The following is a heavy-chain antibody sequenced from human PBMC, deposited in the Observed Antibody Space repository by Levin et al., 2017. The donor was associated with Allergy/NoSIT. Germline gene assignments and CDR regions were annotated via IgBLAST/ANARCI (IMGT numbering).Heavy chain of an antibody. CDR2: IYYSGST. Sequence: SETLSLTCTVSGGSISSSSYYWGWIRQPPGKGLEWIGSIYYSGSTYYNPSLKSRVTISVDTSKNQFSLKLSSVTAADTAVYYCARQGDILTGRTFHLEPYYYGMDVWGQGTTVTVSS. J-gene: IGHJ6*02. CDR3: ARQGDILTGRTFHLEPYYYGMDV. CDR1: GGSISSSSYY. V-gene: IGHV4-39*01. D-gene: IGHD3-9*01.